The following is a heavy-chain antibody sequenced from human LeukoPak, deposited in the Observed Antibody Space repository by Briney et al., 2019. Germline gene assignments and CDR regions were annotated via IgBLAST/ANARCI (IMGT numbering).Heavy chain of an antibody. Sequence: GGSLRLSCAASGFTFSIYWVNWARHAPGEGREWVASINHIGNVNYYVDSVRGRLTISRDNAKNSLYLQMRNVRAEHTGVYVWARGGGLDVWGQGATVTVSS. V-gene: IGHV3-7*04. CDR2: INHIGNVN. J-gene: IGHJ6*02. CDR1: GFTFSIYW. CDR3: ARGGGLDV.